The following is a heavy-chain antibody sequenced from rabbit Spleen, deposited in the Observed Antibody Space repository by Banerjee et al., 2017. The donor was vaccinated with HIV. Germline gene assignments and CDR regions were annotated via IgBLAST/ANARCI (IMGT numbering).Heavy chain of an antibody. J-gene: IGHJ4*01. D-gene: IGHD4-1*01. CDR3: ARDGSGRGADFNL. CDR2: IVAGDGNT. V-gene: IGHV1S40*01. Sequence: QSLEESGGDLVKPGASLTLTCTASGFTLSNYWICWVRQAPGKGLEWIACIVAGDGNTHYASWAKGRFTISKTSSTVDLKMTSLTAADTATYLCARDGSGRGADFNLWGPGTLVTVS. CDR1: GFTLSNYW.